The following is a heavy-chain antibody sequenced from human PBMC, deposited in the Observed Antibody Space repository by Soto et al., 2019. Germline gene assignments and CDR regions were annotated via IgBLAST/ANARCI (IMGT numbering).Heavy chain of an antibody. CDR2: IYHSGST. J-gene: IGHJ5*02. Sequence: QLQLQESGSGLVKPSQTLSLTCAVSGGSSSSGGYSWSWIRQPPGKGLEWIGYIYHSGSTYYNPSLKSRVTISVDRSKNQFSLKLSSVTAAESAVYYCAGVRGPYCGGECYPPTPNWFDPWGQGTLVTVSS. D-gene: IGHD2-21*01. CDR3: AGVRGPYCGGECYPPTPNWFDP. CDR1: GGSSSSGGYS. V-gene: IGHV4-30-2*01.